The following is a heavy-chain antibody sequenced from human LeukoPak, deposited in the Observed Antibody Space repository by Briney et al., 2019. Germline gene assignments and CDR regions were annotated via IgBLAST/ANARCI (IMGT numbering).Heavy chain of an antibody. CDR1: GGSISSYY. D-gene: IGHD2-8*01. CDR3: AGAPNTYYFDY. CDR2: ISTTGST. J-gene: IGHJ4*02. V-gene: IGHV4-4*07. Sequence: SETLSLTCTVSGGSISSYYWSWFQQSAGKGLEWIGRISTTGSTNYNPSLKSRVTMSLDTSKNQFSLRVSSVIAADTAVYHRAGAPNTYYFDYWGQGTLVTVSS.